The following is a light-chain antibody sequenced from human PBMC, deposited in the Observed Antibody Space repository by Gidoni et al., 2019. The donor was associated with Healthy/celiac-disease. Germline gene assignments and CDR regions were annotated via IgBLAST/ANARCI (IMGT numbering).Light chain of an antibody. CDR3: HQYNNWPPLT. V-gene: IGKV3-15*01. J-gene: IGKJ1*01. CDR1: QSVSSN. Sequence: EIVMKQSPATLYFPPGERATLSCRASQSVSSNLAWYQQKPGKAPRPLIYGASTRATGIPARCSGSGSGTEFTLTTSSMQSEECAVYYCHQYNNWPPLTFGQGTQVEIK. CDR2: GAS.